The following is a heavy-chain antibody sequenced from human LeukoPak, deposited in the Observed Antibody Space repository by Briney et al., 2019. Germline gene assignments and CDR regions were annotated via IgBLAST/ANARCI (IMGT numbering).Heavy chain of an antibody. J-gene: IGHJ4*02. CDR2: IYIDGST. Sequence: PGGSLRLSCADSGFTVTRHYMNWVRQAPGKGLEWVSVIYIDGSTYYADSVKGRFTISRDNSKNTLFLQMSSLRAEDTAVYYCARTPYGSGSYFFDFWGQGTLVTVSS. V-gene: IGHV3-66*01. CDR3: ARTPYGSGSYFFDF. CDR1: GFTVTRHY. D-gene: IGHD3-10*01.